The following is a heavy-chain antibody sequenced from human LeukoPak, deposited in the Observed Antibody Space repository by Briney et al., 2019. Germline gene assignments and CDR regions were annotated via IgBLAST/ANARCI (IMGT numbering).Heavy chain of an antibody. CDR2: INPSGGST. CDR3: ARVESWESNISNYLDY. V-gene: IGHV1-46*01. J-gene: IGHJ4*02. Sequence: ASVKVSCKASGYIITSYYMHWVRQAPGQGLEWMGIINPSGGSTSYAQKFQGRVTMTRDMSTSTVYMELGSLRSEDTAVYYCARVESWESNISNYLDYWGQGTLVTVSS. CDR1: GYIITSYY. D-gene: IGHD3-10*01.